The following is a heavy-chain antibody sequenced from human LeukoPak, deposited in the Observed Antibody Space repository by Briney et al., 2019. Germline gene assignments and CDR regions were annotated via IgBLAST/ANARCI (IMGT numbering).Heavy chain of an antibody. CDR3: ATAGSYRFDY. Sequence: GESLRLSCAASGFTFNTYWMHWVRQGPGKGLVWVSRTNSDETVTNYADSVKGRFTISRDNAKNTLYLQMNSLRAEDTAVYYCATAGSYRFDYWGQGTLVTVSS. CDR2: TNSDETVT. J-gene: IGHJ4*02. D-gene: IGHD3-10*01. V-gene: IGHV3-74*01. CDR1: GFTFNTYW.